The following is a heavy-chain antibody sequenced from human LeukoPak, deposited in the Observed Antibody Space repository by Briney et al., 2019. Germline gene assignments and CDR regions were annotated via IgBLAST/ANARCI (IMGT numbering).Heavy chain of an antibody. CDR1: GFTFDDYA. CDR3: AKIYDYGGRRGAFDY. Sequence: GRSLRLSCAASGFTFDDYAMHWVRQAPGKGLEWVSGISWNSGSIGYADSVKGRFTISRDNAKNSLYLQMNSLRAEDTALYYCAKIYDYGGRRGAFDYWGQGTLVTVSS. V-gene: IGHV3-9*01. CDR2: ISWNSGSI. J-gene: IGHJ4*02. D-gene: IGHD4-23*01.